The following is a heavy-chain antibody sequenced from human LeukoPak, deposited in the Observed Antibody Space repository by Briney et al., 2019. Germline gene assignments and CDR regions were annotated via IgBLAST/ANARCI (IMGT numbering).Heavy chain of an antibody. J-gene: IGHJ5*02. Sequence: TSETLSLTCTVSGGSISSSSYYWGWIRQPPGKGLEWIGSIYYSGSTYYNPSLKSRVTISVDTSKNQFSLKLSSVTAADTAVYYCARQADDYVFCWFDPWGQGTLVTVSS. D-gene: IGHD3-16*01. CDR1: GGSISSSSYY. CDR2: IYYSGST. V-gene: IGHV4-39*01. CDR3: ARQADDYVFCWFDP.